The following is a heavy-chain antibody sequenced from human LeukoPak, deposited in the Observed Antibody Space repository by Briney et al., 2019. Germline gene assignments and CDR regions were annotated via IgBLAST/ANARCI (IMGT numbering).Heavy chain of an antibody. CDR2: ISGSGGST. V-gene: IGHV3-23*01. J-gene: IGHJ3*02. CDR1: GFTFSTYG. CDR3: ARGTWYSGTQGDAFDI. D-gene: IGHD1-26*01. Sequence: GGSLRLSCAASGFTFSTYGMHWVRQAPGKGLEWVSAISGSGGSTYYADSVKGRFTISRDNSKNTLYLQMNSLRAEDTAVYYCARGTWYSGTQGDAFDIWGQGTMVTVSS.